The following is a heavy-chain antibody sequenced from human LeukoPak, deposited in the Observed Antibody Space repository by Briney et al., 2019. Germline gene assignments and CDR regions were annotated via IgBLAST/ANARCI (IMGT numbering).Heavy chain of an antibody. CDR1: GGSFSGYY. J-gene: IGHJ4*02. CDR2: INHSGST. V-gene: IGHV4-34*01. Sequence: SETLSLTCAVYGGSFSGYYWSWIRQPPGKGLEWIGEINHSGSTNYNLSLKSRVTISGDTSKNQFSLKLSSVTAADTAVYYCASVYDSSGYYPFWGQGTLVTVSS. D-gene: IGHD3-22*01. CDR3: ASVYDSSGYYPF.